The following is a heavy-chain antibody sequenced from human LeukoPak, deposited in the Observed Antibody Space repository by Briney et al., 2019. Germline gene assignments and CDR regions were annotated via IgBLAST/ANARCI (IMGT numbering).Heavy chain of an antibody. J-gene: IGHJ6*03. D-gene: IGHD2-2*01. CDR3: ARDGEVVPAAMDPYYYYYMDV. CDR2: ISAYNGNT. Sequence: GASVKVSCKASGYTFTSYGISWVRQAPGQGLEWMGWISAYNGNTNYAQKLQGRVTMTTDTSTSTAYMELRSLRSDDTAVYYCARDGEVVPAAMDPYYYYYMDVWGKGTTVTVSS. CDR1: GYTFTSYG. V-gene: IGHV1-18*01.